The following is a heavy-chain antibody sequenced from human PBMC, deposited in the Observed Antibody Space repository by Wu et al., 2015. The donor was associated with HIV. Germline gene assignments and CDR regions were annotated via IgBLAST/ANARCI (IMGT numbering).Heavy chain of an antibody. Sequence: QVQLVQSGAEVKKPGASVKVSCKASGYTFTSYDINWVRQATGQGLEWMGWMNPNSGNTGYAQKFQGRVTMTRNTSISTAYMELSSLRSEDTAVYYCARPDEYSSGGMVLGDAFDIWGQGTMVTVSS. J-gene: IGHJ3*02. V-gene: IGHV1-8*01. CDR3: ARPDEYSSGGMVLGDAFDI. CDR2: MNPNSGNT. D-gene: IGHD6-25*01. CDR1: GYTFTSYD.